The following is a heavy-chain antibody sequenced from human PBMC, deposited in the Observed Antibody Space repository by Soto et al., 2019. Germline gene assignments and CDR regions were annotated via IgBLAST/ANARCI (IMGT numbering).Heavy chain of an antibody. V-gene: IGHV4-61*01. CDR3: ARQRITPAQYFFDY. CDR1: GGSISSGSYY. CDR2: ILNSGST. J-gene: IGHJ4*02. D-gene: IGHD2-2*01. Sequence: PSETLSLTCTVSGGSISSGSYYWTWIRQPPGKAMEWIGYILNSGSTNYNPSLESRVTMSLDTSKNQFSLKLTSVTAADTALYYCARQRITPAQYFFDYWGQGSLVTSPQ.